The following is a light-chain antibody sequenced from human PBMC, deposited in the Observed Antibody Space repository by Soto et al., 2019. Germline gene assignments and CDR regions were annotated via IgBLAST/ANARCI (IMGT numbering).Light chain of an antibody. V-gene: IGLV2-14*01. CDR1: SSDVGAYNF. Sequence: QSVLTQPASVSGSPGQSITISCTGTSSDVGAYNFVSWYQQHPGKAPKLMIYEVTTRPSGVSDRFSGSKSGNTASLTISGLQADDEADYYCTSYTSTSTLVLFGGGTQLTVL. J-gene: IGLJ2*01. CDR3: TSYTSTSTLVL. CDR2: EVT.